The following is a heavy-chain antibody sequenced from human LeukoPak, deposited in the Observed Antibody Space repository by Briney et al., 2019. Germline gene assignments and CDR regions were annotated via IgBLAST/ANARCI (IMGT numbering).Heavy chain of an antibody. CDR1: GFTFSSYE. J-gene: IGHJ3*02. D-gene: IGHD4-17*01. V-gene: IGHV3-48*03. Sequence: QPGGSLRLSCAASGFTFSSYEMNWVRQAPGKGLEWVSYISSSGSTIYYADSVKGRFTISRDNAKNSLYLQMNSRRAEDTAVYYCANTPRSVTTSSAFDIWGQGTMVTVSS. CDR3: ANTPRSVTTSSAFDI. CDR2: ISSSGSTI.